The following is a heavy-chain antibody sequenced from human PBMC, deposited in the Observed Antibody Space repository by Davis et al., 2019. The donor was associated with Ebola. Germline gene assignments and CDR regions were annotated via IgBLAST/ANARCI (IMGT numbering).Heavy chain of an antibody. J-gene: IGHJ6*04. CDR2: ISSSGSTI. V-gene: IGHV3-11*01. D-gene: IGHD6-6*01. CDR3: ARIGLKEMGGSSSRGYYYYGMDV. Sequence: PGGSLRLSCAASGFTFSDYYMSWIRQAPGKGLAWVSYISSSGSTIYYADSVKGRFTISRDNAKNSLYLQMNSLRAEDTAVYYCARIGLKEMGGSSSRGYYYYGMDVWGKGTTVTVSS. CDR1: GFTFSDYY.